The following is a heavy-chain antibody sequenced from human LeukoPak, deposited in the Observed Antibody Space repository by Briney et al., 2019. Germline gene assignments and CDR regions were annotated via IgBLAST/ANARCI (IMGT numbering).Heavy chain of an antibody. D-gene: IGHD6-13*01. CDR3: AAAGDYYYYYGMDV. J-gene: IGHJ6*02. CDR2: ISSSSSYI. Sequence: GGSLRLSCAASGFTLSSYSMNWVRQAPGKGLEWVSSISSSSSYIYYADSVKGRFTISRDNAKNSLYLQMNSLRAEDTAVYYCAAAGDYYYYYGMDVWGQGTTVTVPS. CDR1: GFTLSSYS. V-gene: IGHV3-21*01.